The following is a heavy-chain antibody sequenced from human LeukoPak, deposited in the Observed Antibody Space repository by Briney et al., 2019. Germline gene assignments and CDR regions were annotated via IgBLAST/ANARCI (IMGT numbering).Heavy chain of an antibody. J-gene: IGHJ4*02. CDR2: INHSGST. Sequence: SETLSLTCAVYGGSFSGYYWSWIRQPPGKGLEWIGEINHSGSTNYNPSLKSRVTISVDTSKNQFSLKLSSVTAADTAVYYCARGAMGPRTSLDYWGQGTLVTVSS. V-gene: IGHV4-34*01. D-gene: IGHD2-2*01. CDR3: ARGAMGPRTSLDY. CDR1: GGSFSGYY.